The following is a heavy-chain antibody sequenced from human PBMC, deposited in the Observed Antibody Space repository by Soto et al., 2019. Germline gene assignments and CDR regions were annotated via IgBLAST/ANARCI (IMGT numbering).Heavy chain of an antibody. V-gene: IGHV4-30-4*02. CDR2: IYYSENT. Sequence: PSETLSLTCTVSGVSISSGDYYWSWIRQPPGKGLEWIGYIYYSENTYSNLSLKSRVTISVDMSEKQSSLILTSVTAADTAVYWCARDPVDGYALFDKWGQGALVTVSS. CDR1: GVSISSGDYY. CDR3: ARDPVDGYALFDK. D-gene: IGHD5-12*01. J-gene: IGHJ4*02.